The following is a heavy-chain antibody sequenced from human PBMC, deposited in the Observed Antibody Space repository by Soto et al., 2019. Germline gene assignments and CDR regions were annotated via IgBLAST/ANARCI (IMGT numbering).Heavy chain of an antibody. Sequence: GGSLRLSCAASGFTFSNYAISWVRQTPGKGLEWVSVISGSGDFTYYADSVKGRFTISRDNSKNTLYLQMNSLRAEDTAVYYCAKPLLRYFDWLFPPFDYWGQGTLVTVSS. CDR1: GFTFSNYA. J-gene: IGHJ4*02. CDR3: AKPLLRYFDWLFPPFDY. D-gene: IGHD3-9*01. CDR2: ISGSGDFT. V-gene: IGHV3-23*01.